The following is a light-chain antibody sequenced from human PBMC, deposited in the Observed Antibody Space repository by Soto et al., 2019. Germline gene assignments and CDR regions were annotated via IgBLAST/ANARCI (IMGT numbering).Light chain of an antibody. V-gene: IGLV2-14*01. Sequence: QSALTQPASVSGSPGQSITISCTGTSSDVGGYNYVSWYQQHPGKAPKLMIYDVSNRPSGVSNRFSGSTSANTASLTISGLQAEDEADYYCSSYTSSSTPNWVFGGGTKLTVL. CDR3: SSYTSSSTPNWV. CDR2: DVS. J-gene: IGLJ3*02. CDR1: SSDVGGYNY.